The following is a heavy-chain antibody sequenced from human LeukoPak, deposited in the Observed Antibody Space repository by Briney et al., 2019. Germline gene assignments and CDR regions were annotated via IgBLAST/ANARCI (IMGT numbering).Heavy chain of an antibody. Sequence: GGSLRLSCVGSGFSLSDYWMHWVRQTPGKGLVWVSRIASDGSSTTYADSVKGRFSISRDNAKNTLYLQMNSLRVEDTAVYYCARGRPHGNDYWGQGTLVTVSS. D-gene: IGHD4-23*01. J-gene: IGHJ4*02. CDR3: ARGRPHGNDY. CDR1: GFSLSDYW. V-gene: IGHV3-74*01. CDR2: IASDGSST.